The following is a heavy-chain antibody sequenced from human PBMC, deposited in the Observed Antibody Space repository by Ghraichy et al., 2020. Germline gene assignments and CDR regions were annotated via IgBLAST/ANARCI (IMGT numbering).Heavy chain of an antibody. D-gene: IGHD1-26*01. CDR2: MPHNGDNK. V-gene: IGHV3-30*03. CDR1: GFAFSASH. Sequence: GGSLRLSCAASGFAFSASHIHWVRQTSGGGLEWVALMPHNGDNKQYADSVKGRFTVSRDSSRNTVDLQMNSLREEDAGVYYCVREAGTSGRAGYFDLWGRGTLVVVSS. J-gene: IGHJ2*01. CDR3: VREAGTSGRAGYFDL.